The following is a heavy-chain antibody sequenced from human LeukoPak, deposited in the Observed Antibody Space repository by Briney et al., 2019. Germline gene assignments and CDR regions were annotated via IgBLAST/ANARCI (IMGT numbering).Heavy chain of an antibody. CDR1: GFTFSNYA. V-gene: IGHV3-23*01. J-gene: IGHJ4*02. CDR3: AKDSTYYYGSGSYFAY. D-gene: IGHD3-10*01. Sequence: GGSLRLSCAASGFTFSNYAMSWVRQAPGKGLEWVSGISHSGGSTDYADSVKGRFTISRDNSKNTLSLQMTSLRVEDTAMYYCAKDSTYYYGSGSYFAYWGQGTLVTVPS. CDR2: ISHSGGST.